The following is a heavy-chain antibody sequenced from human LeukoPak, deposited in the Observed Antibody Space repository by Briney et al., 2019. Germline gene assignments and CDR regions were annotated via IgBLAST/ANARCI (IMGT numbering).Heavy chain of an antibody. CDR2: VSGSDGST. D-gene: IGHD3-22*01. J-gene: IGHJ4*02. CDR1: GFTFSSYA. Sequence: GGSLRLSCAASGFTFSSYAMSWVRQAPGKGLEWVSAVSGSDGSTYYAASVKGRFTISRDNSKSTLYLQMNSLRAEDTAVYYCAKWMIVVVHAVDYWGQGTLVTVSS. V-gene: IGHV3-23*01. CDR3: AKWMIVVVHAVDY.